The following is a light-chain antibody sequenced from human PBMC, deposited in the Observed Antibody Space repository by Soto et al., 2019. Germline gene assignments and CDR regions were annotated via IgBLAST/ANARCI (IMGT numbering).Light chain of an antibody. Sequence: EFVLTQPPGTLSFYPGERATLCCRASQSVSSSYLAWYQQKPGQAPRLLIYGASSRATGIPDRFSGSGSGTDFTLTISRLEPEDFAVYYCPQYGSSPWTFGQGTKVDIK. CDR3: PQYGSSPWT. J-gene: IGKJ1*01. CDR2: GAS. V-gene: IGKV3-20*01. CDR1: QSVSSSY.